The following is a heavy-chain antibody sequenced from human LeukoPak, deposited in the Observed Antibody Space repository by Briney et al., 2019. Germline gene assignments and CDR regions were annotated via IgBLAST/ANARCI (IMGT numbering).Heavy chain of an antibody. J-gene: IGHJ3*02. V-gene: IGHV4-34*01. Sequence: SETLSLTCAVYGGSFSGLYWSWIRQFPGKGLEWIGEINHSGSTNYNPSLKGRVTISIDTSKNQFSLRLSSVTAADTAVYYCVRGVGSLRKREAFDIWGQGIMVTVSS. CDR1: GGSFSGLY. D-gene: IGHD5-24*01. CDR3: VRGVGSLRKREAFDI. CDR2: INHSGST.